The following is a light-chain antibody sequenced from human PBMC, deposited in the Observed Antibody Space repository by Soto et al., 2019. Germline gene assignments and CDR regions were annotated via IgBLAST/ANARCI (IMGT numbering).Light chain of an antibody. CDR3: QQYHIYSGT. Sequence: IHMSESASTLSASVANRVTIICRASQTIDSWLAWYQQRPGKPPNLLIYKASTLASGVPSRFSGSGSGTEFTLTINSLQTADFATYYCQQYHIYSGTFGQGTKVDIK. CDR2: KAS. J-gene: IGKJ1*01. CDR1: QTIDSW. V-gene: IGKV1-5*03.